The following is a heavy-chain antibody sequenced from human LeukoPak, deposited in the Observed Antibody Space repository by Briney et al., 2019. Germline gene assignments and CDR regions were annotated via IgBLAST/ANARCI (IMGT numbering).Heavy chain of an antibody. CDR3: ARVKKYYYDSPEDY. J-gene: IGHJ4*02. D-gene: IGHD3-22*01. Sequence: ASMKVSCKASGYTFTGYYMHWVRQATGQGLEWMGWMNPNSGNTGYAQKFQGRVTMTRNTSISTAYMELSSLRSEDTAVYYCARVKKYYYDSPEDYWGQGTLVTVSS. CDR1: GYTFTGYY. CDR2: MNPNSGNT. V-gene: IGHV1-8*02.